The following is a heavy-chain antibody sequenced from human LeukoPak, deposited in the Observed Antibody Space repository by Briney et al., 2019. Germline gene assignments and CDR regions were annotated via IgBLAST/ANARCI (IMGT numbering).Heavy chain of an antibody. Sequence: QTGGSLRLSCAASGFTFGDYAMSWARQAPGKGLEWVGFIRSKAFGETTEYAASVKGRFTISRDDSKSIAYLQMNSLKTEDTAVYYCTRPKYSGSYGIDYWGQGTLVTVSS. CDR2: IRSKAFGETT. CDR3: TRPKYSGSYGIDY. D-gene: IGHD1-26*01. CDR1: GFTFGDYA. J-gene: IGHJ4*02. V-gene: IGHV3-49*04.